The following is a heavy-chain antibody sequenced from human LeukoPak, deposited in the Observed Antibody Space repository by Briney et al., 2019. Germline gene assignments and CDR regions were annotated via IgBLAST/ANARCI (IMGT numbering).Heavy chain of an antibody. CDR1: GGTFSSYA. J-gene: IGHJ4*02. Sequence: GASVKVSCKASGGTFSSYAISWVRQAPGQGLEWMGRIIPILGIANYAQKFQGRVTITADKSTSTAYMELSSLRSEDTAVYYCTYDSSGYSDYWGQGTLVTVSS. CDR3: TYDSSGYSDY. D-gene: IGHD3-22*01. V-gene: IGHV1-69*04. CDR2: IIPILGIA.